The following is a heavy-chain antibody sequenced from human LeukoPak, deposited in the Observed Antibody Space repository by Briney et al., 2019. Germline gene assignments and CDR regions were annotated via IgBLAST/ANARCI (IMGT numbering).Heavy chain of an antibody. CDR1: GGSISSYY. Sequence: SETLSLTCTVSGGSISSYYWSWIRQPPGKGLEWIGYIYYSGSTNYNPSLKRRVTISLDTSKNQFSLKLSSVTAADTAVYYCARDNPDYYDILTGYYKGNWFDPWGQGTLVSVSS. CDR3: ARDNPDYYDILTGYYKGNWFDP. V-gene: IGHV4-59*01. J-gene: IGHJ5*02. D-gene: IGHD3-9*01. CDR2: IYYSGST.